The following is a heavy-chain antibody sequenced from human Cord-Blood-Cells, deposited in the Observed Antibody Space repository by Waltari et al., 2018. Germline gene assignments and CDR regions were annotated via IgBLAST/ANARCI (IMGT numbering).Heavy chain of an antibody. CDR3: ARDEVVPAAMDY. J-gene: IGHJ4*02. CDR1: GGTFRSYA. Sequence: QVQLVQSGAEVTKPGSSVKVSCKASGGTFRSYAISCVRQAPGQGLEWMGRIIPILGIANYAQKFQGRVTITADKSTSTAYMELSSLRSEDTAVYYCARDEVVPAAMDYWGQGTLVTVSS. CDR2: IIPILGIA. D-gene: IGHD2-2*01. V-gene: IGHV1-69*09.